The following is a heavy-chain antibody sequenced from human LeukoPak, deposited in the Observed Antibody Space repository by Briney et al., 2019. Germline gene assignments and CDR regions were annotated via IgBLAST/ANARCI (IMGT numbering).Heavy chain of an antibody. D-gene: IGHD6-6*01. CDR1: GFTFGSYG. J-gene: IGHJ4*02. Sequence: GGSLRLSCAASGFTFGSYGMSWVRQAPGKGLEWVAVISYGGSNKYYADSVKGRFTISRDDSKNTLFLQMNSLRPEDTAVYYCAREIASRLDYWGQGTLVTVSS. CDR3: AREIASRLDY. V-gene: IGHV3-30*03. CDR2: ISYGGSNK.